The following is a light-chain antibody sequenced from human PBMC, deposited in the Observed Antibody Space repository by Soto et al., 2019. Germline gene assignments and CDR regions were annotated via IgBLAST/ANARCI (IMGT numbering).Light chain of an antibody. CDR1: SSNTGSNY. Sequence: PALTQPPSASGTPGQRVTITCSGSSSNTGSNYVYWYQLLPGTAPKLLISSNNQRPSGVPARYSSSKTGTSASLATIGPRSEGGADYYCAAWDASLGGYVFGTGTKGTVL. V-gene: IGLV1-47*02. CDR3: AAWDASLGGYV. J-gene: IGLJ1*01. CDR2: SNN.